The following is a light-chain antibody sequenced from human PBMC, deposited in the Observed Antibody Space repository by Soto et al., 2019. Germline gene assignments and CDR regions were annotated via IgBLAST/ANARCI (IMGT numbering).Light chain of an antibody. CDR2: EVR. V-gene: IGLV2-14*01. Sequence: QSALAQPASVSGSPGQSITISCTGTSSDVGGYNYVSWYQQHPGKAPKLMIYEVRNRPSGVSNRFSGSKSGNTASLTISGLQYEDEGDYFCSSYGSTSTRYVFGTGTKLTVL. J-gene: IGLJ1*01. CDR3: SSYGSTSTRYV. CDR1: SSDVGGYNY.